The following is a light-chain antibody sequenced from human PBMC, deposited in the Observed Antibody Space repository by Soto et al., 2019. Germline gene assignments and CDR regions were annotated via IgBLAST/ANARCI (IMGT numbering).Light chain of an antibody. J-gene: IGLJ3*02. CDR3: QVWDSSSDHWV. CDR2: ADS. V-gene: IGLV3-21*02. CDR1: NIGSKS. Sequence: SYELTQPPSVSVAPGQTAMITCGGNNIGSKSVHWYQQKPGQAPVLVVYADSVRPSGIPERFSGSNSGNTATLTISRVEAGDEADYYCQVWDSSSDHWVLGGGTKLTVL.